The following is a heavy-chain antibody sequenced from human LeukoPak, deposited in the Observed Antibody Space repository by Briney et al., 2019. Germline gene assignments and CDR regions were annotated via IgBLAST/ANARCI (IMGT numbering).Heavy chain of an antibody. Sequence: KPSETLSLTCTVSGGSISSYYWSWIRQPPGKGLEWIGYIYYSGSTNYNPSLKSRVTISVDTSKNQISLKLRSVTAADTAVYFCARSRYGYPLDYWGQGTLVTVSS. CDR1: GGSISSYY. J-gene: IGHJ4*02. V-gene: IGHV4-59*01. D-gene: IGHD5-24*01. CDR2: IYYSGST. CDR3: ARSRYGYPLDY.